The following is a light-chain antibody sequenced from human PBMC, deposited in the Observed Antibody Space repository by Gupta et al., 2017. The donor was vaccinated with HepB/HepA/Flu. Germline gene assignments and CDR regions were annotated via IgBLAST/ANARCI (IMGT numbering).Light chain of an antibody. V-gene: IGKV1-5*03. CDR2: KAS. CDR1: QSINSW. J-gene: IGKJ1*01. Sequence: DIQMTQSPSTLSASVGDRVTITCRASQSINSWLAWYQQKPGKAPKLLIYKASRGESGVPSRFSGSGYGTEFTLTSSSRQPDDFASYYGQQYNSYWTFGQGTKVEIK. CDR3: QQYNSYWT.